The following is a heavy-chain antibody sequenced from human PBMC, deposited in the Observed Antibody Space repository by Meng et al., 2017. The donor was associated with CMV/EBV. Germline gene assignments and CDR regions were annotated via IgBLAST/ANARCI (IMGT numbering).Heavy chain of an antibody. CDR2: ISAYNGNT. CDR1: GYTFTSYG. CDR3: ARGGFLEWSTHYYYYGMDV. D-gene: IGHD3-3*01. Sequence: ASVKVSCKASGYTFTSYGISWVRQAPGQGLEWMGWISAYNGNTNYAQKLQGRVTMTTDTSTSTAYMELRSLRSDDTAVYYCARGGFLEWSTHYYYYGMDVWGQGTTVTVSS. J-gene: IGHJ6*02. V-gene: IGHV1-18*01.